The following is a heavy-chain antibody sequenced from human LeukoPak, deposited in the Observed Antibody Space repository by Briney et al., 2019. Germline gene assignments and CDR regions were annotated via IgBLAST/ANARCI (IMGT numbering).Heavy chain of an antibody. Sequence: GGSLRLSCAASGFTVSSNYMSWVRQAPGKGLEWVSVIYSGGSTHYEDSVKGRFTISRDNFKNTLYLQMNSLRAEDTAVYYCARAGSSSWFDYWGQGTLVTVSS. CDR3: ARAGSSSWFDY. V-gene: IGHV3-53*01. D-gene: IGHD6-13*01. CDR1: GFTVSSNY. J-gene: IGHJ4*02. CDR2: IYSGGST.